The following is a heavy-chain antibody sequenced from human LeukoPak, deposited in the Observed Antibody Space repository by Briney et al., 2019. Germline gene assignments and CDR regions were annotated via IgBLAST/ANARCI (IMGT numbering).Heavy chain of an antibody. Sequence: SVKVSCKASGGTFSSYVISWVRQAPGQGLEWMGGIIPIFNTANYAQKFQGRVTISADESTSTAYMELSSLRSEDTAVYYCARDFLGYYYDSSGRGMDVWGQGTTVTVSS. V-gene: IGHV1-69*13. D-gene: IGHD3-22*01. CDR1: GGTFSSYV. CDR2: IIPIFNTA. CDR3: ARDFLGYYYDSSGRGMDV. J-gene: IGHJ6*02.